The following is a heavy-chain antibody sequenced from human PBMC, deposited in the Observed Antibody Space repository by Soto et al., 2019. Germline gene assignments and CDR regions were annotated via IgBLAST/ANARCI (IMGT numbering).Heavy chain of an antibody. Sequence: GGSLRLSCAASGFTFSNAWMSWVRQAPGKGLEWVGRIKSKTDGGTTDYAAPVKGRFTIPRDDSKNTLYLQVNSLKTEDTAVYYCTREPIAVAGPDYWGQGTLVTVSS. J-gene: IGHJ4*02. D-gene: IGHD6-19*01. V-gene: IGHV3-15*01. CDR1: GFTFSNAW. CDR2: IKSKTDGGTT. CDR3: TREPIAVAGPDY.